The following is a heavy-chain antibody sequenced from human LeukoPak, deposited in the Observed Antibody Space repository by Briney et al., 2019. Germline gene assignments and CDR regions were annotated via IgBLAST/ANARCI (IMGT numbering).Heavy chain of an antibody. V-gene: IGHV3-23*01. CDR3: AKDWYITGTTLLFDY. J-gene: IGHJ4*02. CDR1: GFTFSSYA. CDR2: IGGSGGST. D-gene: IGHD1-20*01. Sequence: GGSLRLSCAASGFTFSSYAMSWVRQAPGKGLEWVSAIGGSGGSTYYAGSVKGRFTISRDNSKNTLYLQMNSLRAEDTAVYYCAKDWYITGTTLLFDYWGQGTLVTVSS.